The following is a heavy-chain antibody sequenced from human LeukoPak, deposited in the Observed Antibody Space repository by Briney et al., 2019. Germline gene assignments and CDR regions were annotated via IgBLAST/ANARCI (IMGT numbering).Heavy chain of an antibody. J-gene: IGHJ3*02. D-gene: IGHD6-6*01. Sequence: GASVKVSCKASGYTFTGYYMHWVRQAPGQGLEWMGWINPNSGGTNYAQKFQGRVTMTRGTSISTAYMELSRLRSDDTAVYYCARESSIAAPEAFDIWGQGTMVTVSS. V-gene: IGHV1-2*02. CDR3: ARESSIAAPEAFDI. CDR2: INPNSGGT. CDR1: GYTFTGYY.